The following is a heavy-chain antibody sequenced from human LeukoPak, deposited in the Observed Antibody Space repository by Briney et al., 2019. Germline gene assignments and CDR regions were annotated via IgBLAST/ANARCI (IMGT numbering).Heavy chain of an antibody. Sequence: GGSLRLSCAASGFTFSSYWMHWVRQAPGKGLVWVSRINSDGSSTSYADSVKGRFTISRDNAKNSLYLQMNSLRAEDTAVYYCARDSYYYDSSSPFDYWGQGTLVTVSS. CDR1: GFTFSSYW. V-gene: IGHV3-74*01. J-gene: IGHJ4*02. CDR3: ARDSYYYDSSSPFDY. D-gene: IGHD3-22*01. CDR2: INSDGSST.